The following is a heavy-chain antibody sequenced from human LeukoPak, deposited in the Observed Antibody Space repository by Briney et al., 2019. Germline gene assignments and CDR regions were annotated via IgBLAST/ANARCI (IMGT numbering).Heavy chain of an antibody. CDR2: ISYDGSNK. D-gene: IGHD5-24*01. CDR1: GFTFSSYG. J-gene: IGHJ3*02. CDR3: AKPLEMATIWDAFDI. V-gene: IGHV3-30*18. Sequence: PGGSLRLSCAASGFTFSSYGMHWVRQAPGKGLEWVAVISYDGSNKYYADSVKGRFTISRDNSKNTLYLQMNSLRAEDTAVYYRAKPLEMATIWDAFDIWGQGTMVTVSS.